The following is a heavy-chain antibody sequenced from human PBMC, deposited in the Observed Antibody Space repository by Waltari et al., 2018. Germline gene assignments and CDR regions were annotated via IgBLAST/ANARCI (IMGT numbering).Heavy chain of an antibody. CDR2: IKQDGSEK. D-gene: IGHD6-13*01. V-gene: IGHV3-7*01. J-gene: IGHJ4*02. Sequence: EVQLVESGGGWAQPGGSLRLCCAASGLSFGTSWMTWVRQASGKGPEWVANIKQDGSEKYYMDSVKGRFTISRDNAKNSLYLQMNNLRVEDTAVYYCTRGGRDSSWYWRDWGQGTLVTVSS. CDR3: TRGGRDSSWYWRD. CDR1: GLSFGTSW.